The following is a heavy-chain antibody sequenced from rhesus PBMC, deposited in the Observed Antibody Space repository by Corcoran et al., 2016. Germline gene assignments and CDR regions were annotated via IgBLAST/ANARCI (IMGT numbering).Heavy chain of an antibody. CDR3: ARERYSGYSLRYFDY. J-gene: IGHJ4*01. CDR1: GGSISSSTW. D-gene: IGHD5-24*01. V-gene: IGHV4S19*01. CDR2: ISGSSGSP. Sequence: QVQLQESGPGLVKPSETLSLTCAVSGGSISSSTWWSWIRKPPGKGLEWIGYISGSSGSPYYNPSLKIRVSISKDTYKHQFSLKLSSVTAADTAVYYCARERYSGYSLRYFDYWGQGVLVTVSS.